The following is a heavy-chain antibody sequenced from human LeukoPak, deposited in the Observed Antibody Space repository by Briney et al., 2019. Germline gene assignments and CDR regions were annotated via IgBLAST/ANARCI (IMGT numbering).Heavy chain of an antibody. CDR2: ISSSSRYI. J-gene: IGHJ4*02. CDR3: ARHTSASVGTLLGY. Sequence: GGSLRLSCAASGFIFSTCSMHWARQAPGKGLEWVSSISSSSRYINYADSVKGRFTISRDNTKNSLYLQMDSLRAEDTAIYYCARHTSASVGTLLGYWGQGTLATVSS. V-gene: IGHV3-21*01. CDR1: GFIFSTCS. D-gene: IGHD7-27*01.